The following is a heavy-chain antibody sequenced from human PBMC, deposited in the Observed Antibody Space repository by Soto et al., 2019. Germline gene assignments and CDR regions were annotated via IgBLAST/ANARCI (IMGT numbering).Heavy chain of an antibody. CDR1: EFTLSSFR. CDR3: AKGMVSTSCYTGFDY. CDR2: MSGSSKYI. J-gene: IGHJ4*02. D-gene: IGHD2-2*02. Sequence: GGSLRLSCEASEFTLSSFRMTWIRQAPGRGLEWVSSMSGSSKYIHYADSVKGRFTISRDNSMHTLYLQMSSLRAEDTAVYYCAKGMVSTSCYTGFDYWGQGTLVTVSS. V-gene: IGHV3-21*04.